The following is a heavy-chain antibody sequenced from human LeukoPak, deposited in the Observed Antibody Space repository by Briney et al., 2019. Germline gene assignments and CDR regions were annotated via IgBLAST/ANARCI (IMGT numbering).Heavy chain of an antibody. J-gene: IGHJ5*02. Sequence: SETLSLTCTVSGGSISSYYWTWIRQPAGKGLEWIGRIYSNGNTNYNPSLKSRVTMSIDTSKNQFSLKLSSVTAADTAVYYCARGGYSYGFNWFDPWGQGTLVTVSS. D-gene: IGHD5-18*01. CDR3: ARGGYSYGFNWFDP. CDR2: IYSNGNT. CDR1: GGSISSYY. V-gene: IGHV4-4*07.